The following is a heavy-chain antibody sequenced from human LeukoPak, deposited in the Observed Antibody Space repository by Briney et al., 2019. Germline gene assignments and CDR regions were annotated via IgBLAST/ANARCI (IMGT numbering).Heavy chain of an antibody. CDR1: GFTFSSYG. J-gene: IGHJ6*03. CDR3: AKDLRLYCSSTSCPLGMDV. V-gene: IGHV3-33*06. CDR2: IWYDGSNK. D-gene: IGHD2-2*01. Sequence: GGSLRLSCAASGFTFSSYGMHWVRQAPGKGLEWVAVIWYDGSNKYYADSVKGRFTISRDNSKNTLYLQMNSLRAEDTAVYYCAKDLRLYCSSTSCPLGMDVWGKGTTVTVSS.